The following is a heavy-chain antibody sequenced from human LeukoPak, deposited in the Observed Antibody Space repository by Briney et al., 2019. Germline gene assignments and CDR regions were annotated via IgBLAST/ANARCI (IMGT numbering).Heavy chain of an antibody. J-gene: IGHJ5*02. CDR2: IYSSGST. CDR3: ARHYGP. CDR1: GGSFSGYY. D-gene: IGHD3-16*01. Sequence: SETLSLTCAVYGGSFSGYYWSWIRQPPGKGLEWIGSIYSSGSTYYNPSLKSRVTISVDTSKNQFSLKLTSVTAADTAVYYCARHYGPWGQGTLVTVSS. V-gene: IGHV4-34*01.